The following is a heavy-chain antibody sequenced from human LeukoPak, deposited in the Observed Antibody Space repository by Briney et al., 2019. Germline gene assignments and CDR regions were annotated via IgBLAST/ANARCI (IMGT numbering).Heavy chain of an antibody. Sequence: GGSLRLSCAASGFTVSSNYMSWVRQAPGKGLEWVSYISSSSSTIYYADSVKGRFTISRDNAKNSLYLQMNSLRAEDTAVYYCAIYCSSTSCYAFDIWGQGTMVTVSS. V-gene: IGHV3-48*01. CDR1: GFTVSSNY. CDR2: ISSSSSTI. J-gene: IGHJ3*02. CDR3: AIYCSSTSCYAFDI. D-gene: IGHD2-2*01.